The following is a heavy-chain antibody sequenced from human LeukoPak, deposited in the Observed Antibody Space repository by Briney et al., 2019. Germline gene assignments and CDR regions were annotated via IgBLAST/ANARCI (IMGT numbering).Heavy chain of an antibody. D-gene: IGHD3-10*01. J-gene: IGHJ4*02. CDR3: ARDLEGDTFGDDLPDY. V-gene: IGHV1-69*13. CDR1: GDTFSSYP. Sequence: GASVKVSCKASGDTFSSYPFTWVRQAPGQGLEWMGEITPIFGAPNYAQTFQGRVTITADESTSTVFMELSSLRSEDTAVYYCARDLEGDTFGDDLPDYWGQGTLVTVSS. CDR2: ITPIFGAP.